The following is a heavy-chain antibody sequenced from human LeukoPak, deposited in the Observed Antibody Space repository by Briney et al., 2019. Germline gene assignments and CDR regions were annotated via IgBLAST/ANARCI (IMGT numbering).Heavy chain of an antibody. D-gene: IGHD5-18*01. Sequence: GGSLRLSCAASGFTFSSYSMNWVRQAPGKGLEWGSSISSSSSYIYYADSVKGRFTISRDNAKNSLYLQMNSLRAEDTAVYYCARSRGYSYGWYAAQPFDYWGQGTLVTVSS. J-gene: IGHJ4*02. V-gene: IGHV3-21*01. CDR3: ARSRGYSYGWYAAQPFDY. CDR1: GFTFSSYS. CDR2: ISSSSSYI.